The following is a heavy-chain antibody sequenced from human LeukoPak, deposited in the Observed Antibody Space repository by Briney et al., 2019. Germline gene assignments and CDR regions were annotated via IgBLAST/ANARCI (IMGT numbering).Heavy chain of an antibody. J-gene: IGHJ4*02. D-gene: IGHD1-26*01. Sequence: SETLSLTCTVSGGSISSSSYYWGWIRQPPGKGLEWIGSIYYSGSTYYNPSLKSRVTISVDTSKNQFSLKLSSVTAADTAVYYCARHQRGEWELLLFDYWGQRTLVTVSS. V-gene: IGHV4-39*01. CDR1: GGSISSSSYY. CDR2: IYYSGST. CDR3: ARHQRGEWELLLFDY.